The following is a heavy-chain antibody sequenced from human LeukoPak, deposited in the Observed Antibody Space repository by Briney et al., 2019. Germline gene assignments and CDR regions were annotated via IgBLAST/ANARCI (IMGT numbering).Heavy chain of an antibody. Sequence: GGSLRLSCAASGFTFSSYSMNWVRQAPGKGLEWVSSISSSSSYIYYADSVKGRFTISRDNAKNSLYLQMNSLRAEDTAVYYCARDPLVRGATPDYWGQGTLVTVSS. J-gene: IGHJ4*02. CDR2: ISSSSSYI. CDR3: ARDPLVRGATPDY. V-gene: IGHV3-21*01. D-gene: IGHD3-10*01. CDR1: GFTFSSYS.